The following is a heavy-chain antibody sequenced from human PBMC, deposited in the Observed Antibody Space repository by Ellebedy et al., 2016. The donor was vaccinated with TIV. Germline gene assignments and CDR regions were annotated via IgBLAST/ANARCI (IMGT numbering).Heavy chain of an antibody. J-gene: IGHJ4*02. CDR2: ISGSGFYI. CDR3: ARGTQVAGSAYSLIDY. D-gene: IGHD6-19*01. V-gene: IGHV3-23*01. Sequence: GESLKISCAASGFAFSGFALSWVRQAPGKGLEWVSAISGSGFYIEYADSVKGRFTISIDNSKNTLYLQMSSLRAEDTAIYYCARGTQVAGSAYSLIDYWGQGTLVTVSS. CDR1: GFAFSGFA.